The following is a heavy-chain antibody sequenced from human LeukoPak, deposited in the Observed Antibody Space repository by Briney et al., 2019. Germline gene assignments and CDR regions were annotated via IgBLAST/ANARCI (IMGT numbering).Heavy chain of an antibody. CDR3: ARGRGSGSYSVDY. Sequence: GESLKISCEGSGYRFTSYWIAWVRQVPGKGLEWMGIIYPGDSDTRYSPSFQGQVTISADKSISTAYLQWSSLKASDTAVYYCARGRGSGSYSVDYWGQGTLVTVSS. D-gene: IGHD3-10*01. CDR2: IYPGDSDT. V-gene: IGHV5-51*01. J-gene: IGHJ4*02. CDR1: GYRFTSYW.